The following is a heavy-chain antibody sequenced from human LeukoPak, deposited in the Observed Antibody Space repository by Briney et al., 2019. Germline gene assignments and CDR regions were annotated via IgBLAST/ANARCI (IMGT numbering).Heavy chain of an antibody. V-gene: IGHV3-74*01. CDR3: ARDSGYDDYFDY. CDR2: INSDGSST. D-gene: IGHD5-12*01. Sequence: QPGGSLRLSCAASGFTFSSYWMHWVRQAPGMGLVWVSRINSDGSSTSYADSVKGRFTISRDNAKNTLYLQMNSLRAEDTAVYYCARDSGYDDYFDYWGQGTLVTVSS. CDR1: GFTFSSYW. J-gene: IGHJ4*02.